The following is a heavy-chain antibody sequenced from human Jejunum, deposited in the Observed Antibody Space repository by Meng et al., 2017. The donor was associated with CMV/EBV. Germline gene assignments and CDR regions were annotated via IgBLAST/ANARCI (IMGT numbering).Heavy chain of an antibody. J-gene: IGHJ4*02. CDR1: GDSVSSNTVA. CDR2: TYYRSKWYS. CDR3: ARGEDSSLDY. Sequence: QLQQSGPGLVKPPQTPSLPCAISGDSVSSNTVAWNWIRLSPSRGLEWLGRTYYRSKWYSEYTVSVRSRISITPDTSKNQFSLQLTSVTPDDTAVYYCARGEDSSLDYWGQGTLVTVSS. D-gene: IGHD6-13*01. V-gene: IGHV6-1*01.